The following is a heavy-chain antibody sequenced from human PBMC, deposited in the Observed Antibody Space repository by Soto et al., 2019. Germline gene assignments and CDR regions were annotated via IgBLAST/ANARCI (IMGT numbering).Heavy chain of an antibody. CDR1: GYTFTNYG. CDR2: ITVYNGNA. Sequence: QVQLVQSGAEVKKPGASVKVSCKTSGYTFTNYGITWVRQAPGQGLEWVGWITVYNGNANYAQKFQGRITMTKDTPKIKAYMQVRSLRSNGTAVYYFARVVYYESNSRDHGQSFLYCDYWGQGTLVTVSS. D-gene: IGHD3-22*01. J-gene: IGHJ4*02. V-gene: IGHV1-18*01. CDR3: ARVVYYESNSRDHGQSFLYCDY.